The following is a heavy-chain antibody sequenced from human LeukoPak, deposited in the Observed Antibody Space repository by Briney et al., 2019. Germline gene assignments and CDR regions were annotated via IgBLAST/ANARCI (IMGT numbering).Heavy chain of an antibody. V-gene: IGHV3-53*01. J-gene: IGHJ4*02. CDR3: ERSLEYYDSRGGFDF. CDR1: GFTLNTSN. D-gene: IGHD3-22*01. Sequence: PGGSLRLSCAVSGFTLNTSNMKWARQAPGKGLEWVSVIYRGGTTYYADSVKGRFTISRDNSKNTLYLQMHSMRAEDTAGYFCERSLEYYDSRGGFDFWGQGTLVTVSS. CDR2: IYRGGTT.